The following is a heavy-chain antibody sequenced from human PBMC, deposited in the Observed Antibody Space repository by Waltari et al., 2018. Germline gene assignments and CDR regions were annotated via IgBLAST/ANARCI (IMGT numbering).Heavy chain of an antibody. CDR2: LYYSGST. Sequence: QLQLQESGPGLVQPSETLSLTCTVSVGSISSSSYYWGWIRQPPGKGLEWVGSLYYSGSTYYNPSLKSRVTISVDTSKNQFSLKLSSVTAADTAVYYCARHHIGRGIYFDYWGQGTLVTVSS. V-gene: IGHV4-39*01. CDR3: ARHHIGRGIYFDY. CDR1: VGSISSSSYY. J-gene: IGHJ4*02. D-gene: IGHD2-15*01.